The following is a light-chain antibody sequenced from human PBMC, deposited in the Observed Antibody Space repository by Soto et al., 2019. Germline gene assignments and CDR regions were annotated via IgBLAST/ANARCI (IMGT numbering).Light chain of an antibody. J-gene: IGKJ1*01. V-gene: IGKV3-15*01. Sequence: IVMTQSPSTRSMSPRQRAPLSYRASQSVGSNLAWYQQKPGQAPRLLIYGASTRATDIPARFSGSGSGTEFALTINSLQSEDSAVYFCQQFDVWNRTFGQGTKVDIK. CDR1: QSVGSN. CDR2: GAS. CDR3: QQFDVWNRT.